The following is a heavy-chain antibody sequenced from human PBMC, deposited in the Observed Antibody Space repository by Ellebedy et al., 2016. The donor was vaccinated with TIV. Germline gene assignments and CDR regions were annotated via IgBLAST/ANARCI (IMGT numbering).Heavy chain of an antibody. J-gene: IGHJ4*02. CDR3: ARPRYDYVWGSYRYTGFDY. V-gene: IGHV4-59*08. CDR1: GGSISSYY. CDR2: IYYSGST. D-gene: IGHD3-16*02. Sequence: SETLSLXXTVSGGSISSYYWSWIRQPPGKGLEWIGYIYYSGSTNYNPSLKSRVTISVDTSKNQFSLKLSSVTAADTAVYYCARPRYDYVWGSYRYTGFDYWGQGTLVTVSS.